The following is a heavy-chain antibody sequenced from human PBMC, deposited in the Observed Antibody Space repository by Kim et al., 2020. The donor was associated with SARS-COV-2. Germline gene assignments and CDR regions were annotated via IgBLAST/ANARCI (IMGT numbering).Heavy chain of an antibody. D-gene: IGHD4-17*01. CDR1: GGSISSYY. Sequence: SETLSLTCTVSGGSISSYYWSWIRQPPGKGLEWIGYIYYSGSTNYNPSLKSRVTISVDTSKNQFSLKLSSVTAADTAVYYCARDGGDYGGNSGVDYYYYYGMDVWGQGTTVTVSS. CDR2: IYYSGST. V-gene: IGHV4-59*01. J-gene: IGHJ6*02. CDR3: ARDGGDYGGNSGVDYYYYYGMDV.